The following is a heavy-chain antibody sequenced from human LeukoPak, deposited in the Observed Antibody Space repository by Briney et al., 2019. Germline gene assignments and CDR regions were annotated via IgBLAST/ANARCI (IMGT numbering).Heavy chain of an antibody. D-gene: IGHD5-24*01. CDR2: IIPIFGTA. J-gene: IGHJ4*02. CDR1: GGTFSSYA. CDR3: ARVRRWLQFPHPFDY. Sequence: ASVKLSCKASGGTFSSYAISWLRQAPGQGLEWMGGIIPIFGTANYAQKFQGRVTITADESTSTAYMALSSLRSEDTAVYYCARVRRWLQFPHPFDYWGQGTLVTVSS. V-gene: IGHV1-69*13.